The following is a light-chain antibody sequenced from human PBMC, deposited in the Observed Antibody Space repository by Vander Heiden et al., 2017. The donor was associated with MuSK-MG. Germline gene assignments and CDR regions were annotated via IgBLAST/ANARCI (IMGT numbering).Light chain of an antibody. Sequence: QSVLTHPPSVSRAPGQRVTISCTGPHSNIGAGYDVHWYQQVQGKAPKFPMFQNADRPSGVPDRFSGSTTGTSASRVINGLQAEDEADYDCQSYDSRLSACVFGTGTKVTVL. CDR2: QNA. CDR1: HSNIGAGYD. CDR3: QSYDSRLSACV. V-gene: IGLV1-40*01. J-gene: IGLJ1*01.